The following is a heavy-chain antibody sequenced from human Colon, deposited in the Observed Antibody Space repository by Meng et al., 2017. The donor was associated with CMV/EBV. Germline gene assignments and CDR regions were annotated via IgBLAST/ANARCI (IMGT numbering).Heavy chain of an antibody. CDR1: GFIFSSHA. J-gene: IGHJ4*02. CDR2: FSRNGENT. CDR3: AKGSRDGYNGLFDY. V-gene: IGHV3-23*01. Sequence: GESLKISCAASGFIFSSHAMSWVRQAPGKGLEWVSGFSRNGENTYYAESVRGRFTISRDNSKNTLYLQMNSLRAEDTALYYCAKGSRDGYNGLFDYWGQGALVTVSS. D-gene: IGHD5-24*01.